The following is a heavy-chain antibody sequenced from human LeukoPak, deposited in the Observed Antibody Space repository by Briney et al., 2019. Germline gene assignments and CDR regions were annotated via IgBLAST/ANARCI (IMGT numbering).Heavy chain of an antibody. V-gene: IGHV3-7*03. J-gene: IGHJ4*02. D-gene: IGHD3-10*01. CDR1: GFTFTNFW. Sequence: GGSLRLSCAASGFTFTNFWMSWVRQAPVKGLEWVANIKQGGSEKYYVDSVKGRFTISRDNAKNSLYLQMNSLRAEDTAVYYCARESVSRGFDYWGQGTLVTVSS. CDR2: IKQGGSEK. CDR3: ARESVSRGFDY.